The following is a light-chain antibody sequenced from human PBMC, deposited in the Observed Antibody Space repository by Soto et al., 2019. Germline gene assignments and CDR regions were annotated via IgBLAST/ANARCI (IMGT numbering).Light chain of an antibody. CDR1: SSDVGGYNY. Sequence: QSALTQPPSASGSPGQSVTISCTGTSSDVGGYNYVSWYQQHPGKAPKVMIYEVSKRPSGVPDRFSGSKSGNTASLTDSGLQAEDEADYYCSSYAGSNSVFGGGTKLTVL. CDR3: SSYAGSNSV. CDR2: EVS. J-gene: IGLJ3*02. V-gene: IGLV2-8*01.